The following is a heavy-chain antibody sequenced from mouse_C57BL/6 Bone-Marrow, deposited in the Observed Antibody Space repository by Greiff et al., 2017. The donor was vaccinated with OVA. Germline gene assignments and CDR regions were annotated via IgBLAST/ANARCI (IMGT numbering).Heavy chain of an antibody. CDR2: ISRGGSYT. CDR1: GFTFSSYG. CDR3: ARLFNWALYDY. Sequence: EVKLVESGGDLVKPGGSLKLSCAASGFTFSSYGMSWVRPTPDKRLEWVATISRGGSYTYYPDSVQGRFTISRDNAKNTLYLQMSSLKSEDTAMYYCARLFNWALYDYWGQGTTLTVAS. V-gene: IGHV5-6*02. J-gene: IGHJ2*01. D-gene: IGHD4-1*01.